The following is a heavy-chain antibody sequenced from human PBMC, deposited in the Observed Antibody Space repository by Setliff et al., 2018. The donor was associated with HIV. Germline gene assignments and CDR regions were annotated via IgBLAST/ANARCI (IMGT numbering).Heavy chain of an antibody. V-gene: IGHV4-39*06. CDR2: IHYNENT. CDR1: GGSASNSRYY. J-gene: IGHJ3*02. Sequence: SETLSLTCTVSGGSASNSRYYWAWIRQPPGKGLEYIGSIHYNENTLYNPSLKSRVSISLDTSMEEFGLQLSSVTAADTAVYYCARAVNLTFDIWSLGTMVTVSS. CDR3: ARAVNLTFDI.